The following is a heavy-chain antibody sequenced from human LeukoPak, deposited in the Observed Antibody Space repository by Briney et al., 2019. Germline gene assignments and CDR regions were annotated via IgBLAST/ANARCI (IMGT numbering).Heavy chain of an antibody. CDR3: ARTIVVANPIEYYFDY. CDR1: GGSISSGGYY. D-gene: IGHD3-22*01. J-gene: IGHJ4*02. Sequence: DPSETLSLTCTVSGGSISSGGYYWSWIRQHPGKGLEWIGYIYYSGSTYYNPSLKSRVTISVDTSKNQFSLKLSSVTAADTAVYYCARTIVVANPIEYYFDYWGQGTLVTVSS. V-gene: IGHV4-31*03. CDR2: IYYSGST.